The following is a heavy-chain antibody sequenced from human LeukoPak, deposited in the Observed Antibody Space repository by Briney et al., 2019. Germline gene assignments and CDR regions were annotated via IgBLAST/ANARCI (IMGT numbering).Heavy chain of an antibody. CDR1: GFTFSSYW. J-gene: IGHJ4*02. CDR2: IKQDGSEK. Sequence: GGSLRLSCAASGFTFSSYWMSWVRQAPGKGLEWVANIKQDGSEKYYVDSVKGRFTISRDNAKNSLYLQMNSLRAEDTAVYYCARVQNFLFDWLRPYYFDYWGQGTLVTVSS. CDR3: ARVQNFLFDWLRPYYFDY. V-gene: IGHV3-7*01. D-gene: IGHD3-9*01.